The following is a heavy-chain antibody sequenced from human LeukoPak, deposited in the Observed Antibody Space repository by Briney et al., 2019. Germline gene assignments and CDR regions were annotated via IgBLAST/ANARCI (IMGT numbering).Heavy chain of an antibody. V-gene: IGHV1-2*02. D-gene: IGHD6-13*01. CDR1: GYTFTNYG. Sequence: GASVKVSCKASGYTFTNYGVSWVRQAPGQGLEWMGWINPNNGGTHYAQKFQGRVTMTGDTSISTAYMELSRLRSDDTAVFYCATYNITWYCFDYWGQGTLVTVSS. CDR3: ATYNITWYCFDY. CDR2: INPNNGGT. J-gene: IGHJ4*02.